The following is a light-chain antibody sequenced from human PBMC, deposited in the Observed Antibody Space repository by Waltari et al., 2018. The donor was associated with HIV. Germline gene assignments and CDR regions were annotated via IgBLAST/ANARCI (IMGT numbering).Light chain of an antibody. CDR2: DVS. Sequence: QSALTQPASVSGSPGQSITISCPGTNRAVGGYNYFSWYQQHPGKAPRLITFDVSHRPSGISNRFSGSKSGNTASLTISGLQAEDEADYYCSSYTRSTTLDAVFGTGTTVTVL. V-gene: IGLV2-14*01. CDR3: SSYTRSTTLDAV. CDR1: NRAVGGYNY. J-gene: IGLJ1*01.